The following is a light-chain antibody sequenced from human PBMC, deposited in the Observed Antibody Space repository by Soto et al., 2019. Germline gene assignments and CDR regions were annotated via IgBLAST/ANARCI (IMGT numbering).Light chain of an antibody. CDR2: KAS. CDR1: QSIGGW. Sequence: DIQMTQSPSTLTASVGDRVTITCRASQSIGGWLAWYHQKPGKAPNLLVYKASTIESGVPSRFSGSGSGTEFTLIISALQTVELATDDCQQYHSFPVTFGGGTNVQIE. J-gene: IGKJ4*01. CDR3: QQYHSFPVT. V-gene: IGKV1-5*03.